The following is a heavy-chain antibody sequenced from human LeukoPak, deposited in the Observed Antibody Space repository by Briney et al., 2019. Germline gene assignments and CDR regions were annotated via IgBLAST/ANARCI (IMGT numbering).Heavy chain of an antibody. Sequence: PGGSLRLSCAASGFTFSSYAMHWVRQAPGKGLEWVAVILYDASNKYYADSVKGRFTISRDNAKNSLYLQMNSLRAEDTGVHYCARDYGDYWGQGTLVTVSS. J-gene: IGHJ4*02. D-gene: IGHD4-17*01. V-gene: IGHV3-30-3*01. CDR3: ARDYGDY. CDR2: ILYDASNK. CDR1: GFTFSSYA.